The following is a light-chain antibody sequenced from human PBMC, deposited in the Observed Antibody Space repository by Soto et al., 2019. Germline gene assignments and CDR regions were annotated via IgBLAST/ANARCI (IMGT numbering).Light chain of an antibody. Sequence: QSALTQPASVSGSPGQSITISCTGTSSDVGRYNLVSWYQQHPGKAPKLMIYEGSKRPSGVSNRFSGSKSGNTASLTISGLQAEDEADYYCCSYAVSSPWVFGGGTKLTVL. CDR1: SSDVGRYNL. CDR2: EGS. CDR3: CSYAVSSPWV. V-gene: IGLV2-23*01. J-gene: IGLJ3*02.